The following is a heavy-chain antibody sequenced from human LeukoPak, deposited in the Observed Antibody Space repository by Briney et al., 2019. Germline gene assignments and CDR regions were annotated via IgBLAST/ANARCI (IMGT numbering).Heavy chain of an antibody. CDR2: ISHSGST. CDR3: ARRPYYYYGMDV. Sequence: SDTLSLTCAVYGGSFSGYYWSWIRQPPGKGLEWIGEISHSGSTNYNPSLKSRVTISVDTSKNQFSLKLSSVTAADTAVYYCARRPYYYYGMDVWGQGTTVT. V-gene: IGHV4-34*01. J-gene: IGHJ6*02. CDR1: GGSFSGYY.